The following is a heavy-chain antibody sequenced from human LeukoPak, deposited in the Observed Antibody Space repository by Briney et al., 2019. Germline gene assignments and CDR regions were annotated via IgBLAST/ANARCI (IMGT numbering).Heavy chain of an antibody. Sequence: SQTLSPTCTVSGGSISSGDYYWSWIRQPPGKGLEWIAYMYYSGSTYYNPSLKSRVTMSADTSKNQLSLRLSSVTAADTAVYYCARPYYYDSRIDPWGQGILVTVSS. V-gene: IGHV4-30-4*01. CDR1: GGSISSGDYY. CDR3: ARPYYYDSRIDP. J-gene: IGHJ5*02. CDR2: MYYSGST. D-gene: IGHD3-22*01.